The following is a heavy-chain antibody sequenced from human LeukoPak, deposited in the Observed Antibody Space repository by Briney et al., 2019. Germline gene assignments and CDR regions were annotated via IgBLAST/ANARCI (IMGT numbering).Heavy chain of an antibody. CDR1: GFSFSSYW. J-gene: IGHJ6*02. CDR3: AKDYYDSSGYNPRNYYYYGMDV. V-gene: IGHV3-7*03. Sequence: PGGSVRLSCAASGFSFSSYWMSWVRQAPGKGLEWLANIKADGSEKSYVDSVKGRFTVSRDNAKNSLFLQMNSLRAEDTAVYYCAKDYYDSSGYNPRNYYYYGMDVWGQGTTVTVSS. CDR2: IKADGSEK. D-gene: IGHD3-22*01.